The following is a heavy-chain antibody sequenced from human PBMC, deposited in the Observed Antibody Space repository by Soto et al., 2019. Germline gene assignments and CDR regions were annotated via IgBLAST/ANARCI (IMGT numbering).Heavy chain of an antibody. D-gene: IGHD6-13*01. CDR1: GGAFSGSY. Sequence: PSDPLSLTCGVYGGAFSGSYWSWIRQPPGKGLEWMGEINHSGRTNNNPSLKSRATISVDTSKNLFCLKLSSVTAADTAACYCGRGVGSSSWNYYGMDVWGQGTTVTVSS. CDR3: GRGVGSSSWNYYGMDV. J-gene: IGHJ6*02. V-gene: IGHV4-34*04. CDR2: INHSGRT.